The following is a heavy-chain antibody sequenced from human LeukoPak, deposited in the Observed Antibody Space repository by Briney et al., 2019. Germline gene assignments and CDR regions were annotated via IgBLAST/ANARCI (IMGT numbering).Heavy chain of an antibody. J-gene: IGHJ4*02. Sequence: GGSLRLSCVASGFTFSSYSMNWVRQAPGKGLEWVSYISSSSNPTYYADSVKGRFTISRDNAKNSLYLQMNSLRAEDTAVYYCARVVKGSYTLDYWGQGTLVTVSS. CDR3: ARVVKGSYTLDY. D-gene: IGHD1-26*01. CDR1: GFTFSSYS. V-gene: IGHV3-48*04. CDR2: ISSSSNPT.